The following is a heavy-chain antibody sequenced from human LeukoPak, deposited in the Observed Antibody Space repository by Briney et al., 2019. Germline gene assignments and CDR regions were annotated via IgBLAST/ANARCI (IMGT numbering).Heavy chain of an antibody. J-gene: IGHJ3*02. V-gene: IGHV3-23*01. CDR2: ISGSELSI. CDR3: ATQPVSSSWDHDAFDI. CDR1: GFIFSDYS. Sequence: PGGSLRLSCAASGFIFSDYSMSWIRQAPGKGLESVAHISGSELSIYYADSVKGRFTISRDNSKNTLYLQMNSLRAEDTAVYYCATQPVSSSWDHDAFDIWGQGTMVTVSS. D-gene: IGHD6-13*01.